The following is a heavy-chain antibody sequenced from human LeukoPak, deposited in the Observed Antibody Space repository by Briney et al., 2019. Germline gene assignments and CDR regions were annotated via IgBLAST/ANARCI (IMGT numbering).Heavy chain of an antibody. Sequence: GASVKVSCKASGYIFVTSDINWVRQAAGQGLEWMGWMNPLSGNTGYAQKFQGRVTMTRNTSIDTAYLDLSSLRSEDTAVYYCAREGDGARFDIWGQGTMVTVSS. CDR1: GYIFVTSD. J-gene: IGHJ3*02. V-gene: IGHV1-8*02. CDR2: MNPLSGNT. D-gene: IGHD1-26*01. CDR3: AREGDGARFDI.